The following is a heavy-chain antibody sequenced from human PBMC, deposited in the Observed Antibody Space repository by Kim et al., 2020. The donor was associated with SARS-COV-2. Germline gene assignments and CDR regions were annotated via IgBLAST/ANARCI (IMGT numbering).Heavy chain of an antibody. Sequence: RGSLRLSCAASGFTFSSYWMSWVRQAPGKGLEWVANIKQDGSEKYYVDSVKGRFTISRDNAKNSLYLQMNSLRAEDTAVYYCARVGGPEYYDFWSGYYMTGNEYYYYGMDVWGQGTTVTVSS. V-gene: IGHV3-7*01. CDR1: GFTFSSYW. CDR2: IKQDGSEK. D-gene: IGHD3-3*01. CDR3: ARVGGPEYYDFWSGYYMTGNEYYYYGMDV. J-gene: IGHJ6*02.